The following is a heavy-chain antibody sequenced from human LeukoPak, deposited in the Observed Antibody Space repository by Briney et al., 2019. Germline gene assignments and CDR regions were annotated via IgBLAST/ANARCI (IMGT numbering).Heavy chain of an antibody. Sequence: GESLKISCKGFGYVFASSWIGWVRQTPGKGLECMGMVFPGNSETRYSPSFQAQVIISADKSISTAYLQWHSLTASDTAMYYCVRQEPEYYNNPPDWYFDIWGRGTLVTVSS. D-gene: IGHD3-10*01. CDR3: VRQEPEYYNNPPDWYFDI. V-gene: IGHV5-51*01. CDR1: GYVFASSW. J-gene: IGHJ2*01. CDR2: VFPGNSET.